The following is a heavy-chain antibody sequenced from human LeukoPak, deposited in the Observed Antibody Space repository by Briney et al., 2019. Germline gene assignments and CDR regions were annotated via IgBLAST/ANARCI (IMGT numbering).Heavy chain of an antibody. Sequence: SETLSLTCTVSGGSISSGGYYWSWIRQPPGKGLEWIGYIYHSGSTYYNPSLKSRVTISVDRSKNQFSLKLSSVTAADTAVYYCARDWGDNAFDIWGQGTMVTVSS. CDR2: IYHSGST. J-gene: IGHJ3*02. V-gene: IGHV4-30-2*01. CDR1: GGSISSGGYY. CDR3: ARDWGDNAFDI. D-gene: IGHD3-16*01.